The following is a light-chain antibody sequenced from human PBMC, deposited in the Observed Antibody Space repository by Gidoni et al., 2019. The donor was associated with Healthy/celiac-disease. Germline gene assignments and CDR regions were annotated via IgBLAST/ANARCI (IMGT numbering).Light chain of an antibody. CDR2: RKN. J-gene: IGLJ3*02. CDR1: SSNIGSNT. CDR3: AAWDDSLNGWV. Sequence: QSVRPQPHSASGTPGPRVTIACSGSSSNIGSNTVNWYQQLPGTAPKLLIYRKNQRPSGVPDRFSGSKSGTSASLAISGLQSEDEADYYCAAWDDSLNGWVFGGGTKLTVL. V-gene: IGLV1-44*01.